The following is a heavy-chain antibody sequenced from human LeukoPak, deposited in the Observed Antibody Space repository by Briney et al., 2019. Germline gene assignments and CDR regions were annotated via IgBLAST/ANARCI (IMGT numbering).Heavy chain of an antibody. CDR1: GFTFSSYG. D-gene: IGHD6-19*01. Sequence: GESLRLSCAASGFTFSSYGMHWVRQAPGKGLEWVAVIWYDGSNKYYADSVKGRFTISRDNSKNTLYLQMNSLRAEDTAVYYCARDGYSSGSDYWGQGTLVTVSS. CDR2: IWYDGSNK. J-gene: IGHJ4*02. CDR3: ARDGYSSGSDY. V-gene: IGHV3-33*01.